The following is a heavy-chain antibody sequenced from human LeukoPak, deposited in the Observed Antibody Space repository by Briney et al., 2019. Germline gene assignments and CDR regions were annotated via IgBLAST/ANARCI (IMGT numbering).Heavy chain of an antibody. J-gene: IGHJ6*02. CDR2: IYYSGST. CDR1: GGSISNYY. Sequence: SETLSLSCTVSGGSISNYYWSWIRQPPGKGLEWIGYIYYSGSTNYNPSLKSRVTISVDTSKNQFSLKLSSVTAADTAVYYCARVGGTNYYYYGMDVWGQGTTVTVSS. V-gene: IGHV4-59*01. D-gene: IGHD1-26*01. CDR3: ARVGGTNYYYYGMDV.